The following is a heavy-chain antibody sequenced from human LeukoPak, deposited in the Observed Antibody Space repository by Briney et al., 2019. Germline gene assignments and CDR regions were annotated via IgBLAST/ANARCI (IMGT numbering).Heavy chain of an antibody. CDR1: GGSFNARSDF. J-gene: IGHJ4*02. Sequence: PSETLSLTCSLSGGSFNARSDFWGWIRQPPGKGLEWIGSISYSGSTYYNPSLKSRVSLSVDTSKNQFSLQLTSVSAADTAMYYCARHHSVRQLWFWCFDYWGQGTLVTVSS. D-gene: IGHD3-10*01. CDR2: ISYSGST. CDR3: ARHHSVRQLWFWCFDY. V-gene: IGHV4-39*01.